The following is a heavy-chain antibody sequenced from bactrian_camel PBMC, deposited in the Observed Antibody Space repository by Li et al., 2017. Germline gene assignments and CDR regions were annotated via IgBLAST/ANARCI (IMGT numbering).Heavy chain of an antibody. V-gene: IGHV3S40*01. CDR2: IHTGGSST. CDR1: RSTYSSNC. Sequence: DVQLVESGGGSVQAGESLRLSCAASRSTYSSNCMGWFRQAPGKEREGVAGIHTGGSSTYYADSVKGRFTISQDVAKSTVYLQMNSLKPEDTAMYYCAAGSAVVPGEELLPDLNYWGQGTQVTVS. CDR3: AAGSAVVPGEELLPDLNY. D-gene: IGHD6*01. J-gene: IGHJ4*01.